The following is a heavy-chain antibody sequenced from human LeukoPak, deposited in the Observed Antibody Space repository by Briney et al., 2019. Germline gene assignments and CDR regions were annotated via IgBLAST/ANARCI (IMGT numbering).Heavy chain of an antibody. CDR1: GFTFSDYY. CDR2: ISSSGSTI. CDR3: ARHLYHCGGGNCYYYFDY. D-gene: IGHD2-21*02. Sequence: GGSLRLSCAASGFTFSDYYMSWIRQAPGKGLEWVSYISSSGSTIYYADSVKGRFTISRDNAEDSLYLQMNSLRAEDTAIYYCARHLYHCGGGNCYYYFDYWGQGTLVTVSS. J-gene: IGHJ4*02. V-gene: IGHV3-11*04.